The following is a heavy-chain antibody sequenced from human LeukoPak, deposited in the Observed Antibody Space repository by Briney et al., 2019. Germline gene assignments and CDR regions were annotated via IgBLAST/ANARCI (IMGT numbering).Heavy chain of an antibody. Sequence: ASVKVSCKASGYTFTAYYLHWVRQAPGQGLEWMGWINPNSGGTNFVQKFQGRVTMTRDTSINTAYMELRRLRSDDTAVYYCASGSSCDYWGQGTLVTVSS. V-gene: IGHV1-2*02. J-gene: IGHJ4*02. CDR2: INPNSGGT. CDR3: ASGSSCDY. CDR1: GYTFTAYY. D-gene: IGHD6-13*01.